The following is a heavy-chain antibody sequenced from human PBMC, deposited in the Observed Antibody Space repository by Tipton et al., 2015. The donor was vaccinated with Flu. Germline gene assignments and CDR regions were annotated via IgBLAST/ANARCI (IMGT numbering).Heavy chain of an antibody. CDR2: IKQDGSEK. V-gene: IGHV3-7*01. CDR3: ACLYRGSKGFDY. Sequence: SLRLSCAASGFTFSIYWMSWVRQAPGKGLEWVANIKQDGSEKNYVDSVKGRFAISRDNAKNSLYLQMNSLRAEDTAVYYCACLYRGSKGFDYWGQGTLVTVSS. J-gene: IGHJ4*02. CDR1: GFTFSIYW. D-gene: IGHD1-26*01.